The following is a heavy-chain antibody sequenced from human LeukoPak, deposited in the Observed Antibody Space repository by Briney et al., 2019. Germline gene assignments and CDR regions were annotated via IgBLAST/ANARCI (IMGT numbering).Heavy chain of an antibody. CDR1: GGSISDYY. V-gene: IGHV4-4*07. J-gene: IGHJ4*02. Sequence: PSETLSLTCTVSGGSISDYYWSWILQPAGKGLEWIGRIYTTGSTDYNPSLKSRVTMSVDTSKNQFSLKLSSVTAADTAVYYCARGPPPDFDCWGQGTLVTVSS. CDR3: ARGPPPDFDC. CDR2: IYTTGST.